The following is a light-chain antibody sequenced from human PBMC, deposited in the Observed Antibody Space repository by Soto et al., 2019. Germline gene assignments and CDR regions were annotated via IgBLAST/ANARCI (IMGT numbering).Light chain of an antibody. Sequence: QSVLTQPPSASGSPGQSVTISCTGTSSDIGDYDYVSWYQHLPGKAPKLMIYEVARRPSGVPDRFSGSKSGNTASLTVSGLQAEDEAEYYCSSYGGNNNLVFGGGTKLTVL. V-gene: IGLV2-8*01. CDR3: SSYGGNNNLV. J-gene: IGLJ3*02. CDR2: EVA. CDR1: SSDIGDYDY.